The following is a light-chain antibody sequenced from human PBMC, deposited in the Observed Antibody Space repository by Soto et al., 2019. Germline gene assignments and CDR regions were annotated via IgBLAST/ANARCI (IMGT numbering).Light chain of an antibody. V-gene: IGKV3-15*01. CDR2: RAS. J-gene: IGKJ4*01. CDR1: QSVTNN. CDR3: QQYNNCPRPT. Sequence: EIVMTQSPATLSVSPGERATLSCRASQSVTNNVAWYQQKPRQAPRLLIYRASTRATGPPDRFSGSGAGTEFTPTFSSLQSEDFAVYYCQQYNNCPRPTFGGGTRVAI.